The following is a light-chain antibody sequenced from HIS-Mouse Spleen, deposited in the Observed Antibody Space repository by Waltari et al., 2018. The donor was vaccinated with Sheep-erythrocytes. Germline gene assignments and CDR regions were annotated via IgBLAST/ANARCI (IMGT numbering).Light chain of an antibody. Sequence: QSALTQPRSVSGSPGQSVTISCTGTSSDVGAYNHVSWYQQHPGKAPKLIIYDVSKRPSGVPDRFSGSKSGNTASLTISGLQAEDEADYYCCSYAGSYNHVFATGTKVTVL. J-gene: IGLJ1*01. CDR2: DVS. CDR3: CSYAGSYNHV. CDR1: SSDVGAYNH. V-gene: IGLV2-11*01.